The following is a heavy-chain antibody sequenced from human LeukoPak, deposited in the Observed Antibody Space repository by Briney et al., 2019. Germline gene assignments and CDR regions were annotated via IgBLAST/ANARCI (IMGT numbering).Heavy chain of an antibody. CDR3: ARDLGWSGYSPLDAFDI. CDR1: GYSISSDYY. J-gene: IGHJ3*02. V-gene: IGHV4-38-2*02. D-gene: IGHD3-3*01. CDR2: FYHSGIT. Sequence: PSETLSLTCTVSGYSISSDYYWGWIRQPPGKGLQWIGSFYHSGITYYNPSLKSRVTISVDTSKNQFSLKLSSVTAADTAVYYCARDLGWSGYSPLDAFDIWGQGTMVTVSS.